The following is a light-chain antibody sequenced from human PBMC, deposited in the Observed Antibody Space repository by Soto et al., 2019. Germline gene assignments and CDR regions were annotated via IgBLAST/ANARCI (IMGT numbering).Light chain of an antibody. CDR2: RNR. CDR3: QSYDSSLSAVV. J-gene: IGLJ2*01. Sequence: QSVLTQPPSVSGAPGQRVTISCTGSSSNIGAGYDVHWYQQLPGTAPKLLIYRNRNRPSGVPDRFTGSKSGTSASLAITGLQAEDEADYYCQSYDSSLSAVVFGGGTKLTVL. V-gene: IGLV1-40*01. CDR1: SSNIGAGYD.